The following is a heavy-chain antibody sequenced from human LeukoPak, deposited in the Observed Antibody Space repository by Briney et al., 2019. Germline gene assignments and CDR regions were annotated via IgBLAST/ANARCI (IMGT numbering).Heavy chain of an antibody. J-gene: IGHJ6*03. Sequence: GGSLRLSCAASGFTFGDYAMSWVRQAPGKGLEWVGFIRSKAHGGTTEYAASVKGRFTISRDDSKSIAYLQMNSLKTEDTAVYYCTRDGTWAWELLLNYYYYYMDVWGKGTTVTVSS. CDR2: IRSKAHGGTT. CDR3: TRDGTWAWELLLNYYYYYMDV. CDR1: GFTFGDYA. V-gene: IGHV3-49*04. D-gene: IGHD1-26*01.